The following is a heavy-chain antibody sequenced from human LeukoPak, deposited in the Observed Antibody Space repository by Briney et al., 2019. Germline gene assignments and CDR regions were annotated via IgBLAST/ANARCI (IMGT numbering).Heavy chain of an antibody. Sequence: ASVKVSCKASGYTFTGYYMHWVRQAPGQGLEWMGWINPNSGGTNYAQKFQGRVTMTRDTSISTAYMELSRLRSDDTAVYYCTRGPTQEWYYGSGRYYERDYWGQGTLVTGSS. V-gene: IGHV1-2*02. CDR2: INPNSGGT. CDR3: TRGPTQEWYYGSGRYYERDY. D-gene: IGHD3-10*01. CDR1: GYTFTGYY. J-gene: IGHJ4*02.